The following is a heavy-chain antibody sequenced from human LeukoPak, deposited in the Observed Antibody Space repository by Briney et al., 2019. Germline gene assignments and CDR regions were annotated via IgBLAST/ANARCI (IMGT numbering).Heavy chain of an antibody. D-gene: IGHD2-2*01. CDR1: GGSFSGYY. CDR3: SRHFHRLPFSWFHP. CDR2: INHSGSA. V-gene: IGHV4-34*01. Sequence: SETLSLTCAVYGGSFSGYYWSWLRQPPGKGLEWIGEINHSGSANYNPSLKSRVTISVDTSKNQFSLKLNSVTAADTAVYYCSRHFHRLPFSWFHPWGQGTLVTVSS. J-gene: IGHJ5*02.